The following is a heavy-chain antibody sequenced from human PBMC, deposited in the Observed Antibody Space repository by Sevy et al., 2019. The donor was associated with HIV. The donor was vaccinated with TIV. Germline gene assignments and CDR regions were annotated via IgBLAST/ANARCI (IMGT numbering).Heavy chain of an antibody. V-gene: IGHV3-53*01. CDR3: ARIKGASSSYAMDV. CDR1: GLTVGSLS. CDR2: IYSPGTT. J-gene: IGHJ6*02. Sequence: GGSLRLSCVASGLTVGSLSINWVRQAPGKGLEWVSLIYSPGTTFYSDSVKGRFTISRDNSNNTRDLQMNSLGAEDTAIYYCARIKGASSSYAMDVWGQGTTVTVSS. D-gene: IGHD2-2*01.